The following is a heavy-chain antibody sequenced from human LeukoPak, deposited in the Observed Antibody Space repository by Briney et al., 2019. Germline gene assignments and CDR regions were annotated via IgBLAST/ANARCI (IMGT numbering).Heavy chain of an antibody. J-gene: IGHJ6*03. CDR1: GGSINNYY. V-gene: IGHV4-59*01. CDR2: IYYSGST. CDR3: ARGGRSASAYYYMDV. D-gene: IGHD2-2*01. Sequence: SETLSLTCSVSGGSINNYYWSWIRQSPGRGLEWIGYIYYSGSTSYNPSLKSRLTMSVDTSNNQFSLKLRSVTAADTAVYFCARGGRSASAYYYMDVWGRGTTVTVSS.